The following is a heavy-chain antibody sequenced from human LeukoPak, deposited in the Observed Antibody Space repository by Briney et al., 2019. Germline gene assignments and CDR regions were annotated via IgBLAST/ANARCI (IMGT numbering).Heavy chain of an antibody. V-gene: IGHV4-61*02. CDR1: GGSISSGSYY. Sequence: PSETLSLTCTVSGGSISSGSYYWSWIRQPAGKGLEWIGRIYTSGSTNYNPSLKSRVTISVDTSKNQFSLKLSSVTAADTAVYCCARDREQWPPSGFDYWGQGTLVTVSS. J-gene: IGHJ4*02. D-gene: IGHD6-19*01. CDR2: IYTSGST. CDR3: ARDREQWPPSGFDY.